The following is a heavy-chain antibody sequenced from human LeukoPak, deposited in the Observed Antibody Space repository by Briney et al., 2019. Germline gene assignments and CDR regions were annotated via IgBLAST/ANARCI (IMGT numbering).Heavy chain of an antibody. CDR1: GFTFSSYA. J-gene: IGHJ3*02. Sequence: PGGSLRLSCAASGFTFSSYAMSWIRQPPGKGLEWIGYIYTSGSTNYNPSLESRVTISVDTSKNQFSLDLSSVTAADTAVYYCARQKCTSASCLTKNAFDIWGQGTMVTVSS. D-gene: IGHD2-2*01. CDR2: IYTSGST. CDR3: ARQKCTSASCLTKNAFDI. V-gene: IGHV4-4*09.